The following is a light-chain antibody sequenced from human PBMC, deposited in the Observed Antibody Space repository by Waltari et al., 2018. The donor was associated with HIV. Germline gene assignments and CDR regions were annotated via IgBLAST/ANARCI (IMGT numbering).Light chain of an antibody. CDR3: TAPWV. J-gene: IGLJ3*02. CDR2: DVI. CDR1: SSDAGV. Sequence: QSALTQPASVSGSPGQSITISCTGISSDAGVSWYQQLPGKAPKLMLYDVIKRAAGVPYRFSGSKSRNTASLTISGLQAEDEGDYYCTAPWVFGGGTKVTVL. V-gene: IGLV2-14*03.